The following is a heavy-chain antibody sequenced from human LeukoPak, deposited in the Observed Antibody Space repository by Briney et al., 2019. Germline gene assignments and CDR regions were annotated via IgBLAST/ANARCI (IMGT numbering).Heavy chain of an antibody. CDR2: MNPNSGNT. J-gene: IGHJ3*02. CDR3: ARESLEYSSSSDAFDI. D-gene: IGHD6-6*01. Sequence: ASVKVSCKASGYTFTSYDINWVRQATGQGLEWMGWMNPNSGNTGYAQKFQGRVTMTRDTSISTAYMELSRLRSDDTAVYYCARESLEYSSSSDAFDIWGQGTMVTVSS. CDR1: GYTFTSYD. V-gene: IGHV1-8*01.